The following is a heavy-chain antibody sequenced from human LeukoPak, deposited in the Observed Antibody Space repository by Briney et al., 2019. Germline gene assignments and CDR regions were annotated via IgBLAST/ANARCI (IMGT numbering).Heavy chain of an antibody. CDR3: ARDRGLYSSFGEWYFDL. CDR1: GGSISSYY. D-gene: IGHD6-6*01. V-gene: IGHV4-4*07. Sequence: PETLSLTCTVSGGSISSYYWSWIRQPAGKGLEWIGRIYTSGSTNYNPSLKSRVTMSVDTSKNQFSLKLSSVTAADTAVYYCARDRGLYSSFGEWYFDLWGRGTLVTVSS. J-gene: IGHJ2*01. CDR2: IYTSGST.